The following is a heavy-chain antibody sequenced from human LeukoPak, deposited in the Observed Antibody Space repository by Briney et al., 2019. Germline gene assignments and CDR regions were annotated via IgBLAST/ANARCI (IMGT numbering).Heavy chain of an antibody. J-gene: IGHJ4*02. CDR3: ARVACGGSCYYPFDY. V-gene: IGHV1-2*02. CDR1: GYTFTGYY. D-gene: IGHD2-15*01. CDR2: INPNSGGT. Sequence: ASVKVSCKASGYTFTGYYMHWVRQAPGQGLEWMGWINPNSGGTNYAQKFQGRVTITADESTSTAYMELSSLRSEDTAVYYCARVACGGSCYYPFDYWGQGTLVTVSS.